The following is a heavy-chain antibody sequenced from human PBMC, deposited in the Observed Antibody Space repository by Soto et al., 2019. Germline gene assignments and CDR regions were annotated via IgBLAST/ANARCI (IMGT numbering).Heavy chain of an antibody. CDR3: ARERGFVRGVLRYYLDY. J-gene: IGHJ4*02. Sequence: PGGSLRLSCAASGYSFRSYGMHWVRQAPGKGLEWVALIWYDGSNEYYADSVQGRFTISRDNSETTVYLQMNSLSVEDTAIYYCARERGFVRGVLRYYLDYWGQGTTVTVSS. CDR1: GYSFRSYG. V-gene: IGHV3-33*01. CDR2: IWYDGSNE. D-gene: IGHD3-10*01.